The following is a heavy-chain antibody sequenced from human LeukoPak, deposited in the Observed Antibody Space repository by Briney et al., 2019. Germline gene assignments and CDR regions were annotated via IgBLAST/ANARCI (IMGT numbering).Heavy chain of an antibody. V-gene: IGHV3-48*04. CDR1: GFTFSTYN. D-gene: IGHD4-17*01. CDR3: AKRHSYGDYGGGFDS. Sequence: GGSLRLSCAASGFTFSTYNMNRVRQAPGQGLEWVSYISSSSTTIYYADSVKGRFTISRDNAKNSLYLQMNSLKPEDTALYYCAKRHSYGDYGGGFDSWGPGTLVTVSS. CDR2: ISSSSTTI. J-gene: IGHJ4*02.